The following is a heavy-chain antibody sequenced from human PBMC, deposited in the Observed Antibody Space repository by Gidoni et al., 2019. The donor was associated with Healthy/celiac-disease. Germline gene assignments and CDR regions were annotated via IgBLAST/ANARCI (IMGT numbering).Heavy chain of an antibody. J-gene: IGHJ5*02. CDR3: ARDRDCSGGSCYYFWFDP. CDR2: IIPIFGTA. V-gene: IGHV1-69*01. D-gene: IGHD2-15*01. Sequence: QVQLVQSGAEVKKPGSSVKVSCKASGATFSSYAISWVRQAPGQGLEWMGGIIPIFGTANYAQKFQGRVTITADESTSTAYMELSSLRSEDTAVYYCARDRDCSGGSCYYFWFDPWGQGTLVTVSS. CDR1: GATFSSYA.